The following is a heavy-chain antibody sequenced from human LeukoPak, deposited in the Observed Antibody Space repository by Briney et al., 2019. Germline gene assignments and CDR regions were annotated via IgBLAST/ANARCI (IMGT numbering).Heavy chain of an antibody. V-gene: IGHV1-18*01. Sequence: GASVKLSCKASGYTFTSYGISWVRQAPGQGLEWMGWTHIYRGNTNYAQKFQGRVTMTTDTSTSTVYMEVRGLRSDDTAMYYCARDVGITVADSFDPWGQGTLVTVSS. CDR3: ARDVGITVADSFDP. CDR1: GYTFTSYG. D-gene: IGHD6-13*01. CDR2: THIYRGNT. J-gene: IGHJ5*02.